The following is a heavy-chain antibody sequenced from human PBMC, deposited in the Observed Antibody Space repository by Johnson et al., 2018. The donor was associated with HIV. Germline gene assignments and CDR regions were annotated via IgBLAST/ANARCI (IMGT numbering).Heavy chain of an antibody. Sequence: QVQLVESGGGVVQPGRSLRLSCEASGFSFSNYGMHWVRQAPGKGLEWVAVISYAGSNKYAADAVRRRFTISRDNTNNTLYLQMNSLRAEDTAIYYCAKGLWGGTYPHDANDIWGQGKKVTVSS. J-gene: IGHJ3*02. CDR3: AKGLWGGTYPHDANDI. D-gene: IGHD1-26*01. V-gene: IGHV3-30*18. CDR2: ISYAGSNK. CDR1: GFSFSNYG.